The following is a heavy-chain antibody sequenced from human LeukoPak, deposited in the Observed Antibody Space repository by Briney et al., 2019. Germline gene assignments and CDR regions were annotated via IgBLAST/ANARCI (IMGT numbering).Heavy chain of an antibody. D-gene: IGHD3-10*01. CDR2: ISGSGGNT. CDR3: AREYGSGSYYL. J-gene: IGHJ4*02. Sequence: GGSLRLSCTASGFTFSSYAMSWVRQAPGRGLEWVSFISGSGGNTYYADSVKGRFTISRDNSKNTLYLQMNSLRAEDTGVYYCAREYGSGSYYLWGQGTLVTVSS. CDR1: GFTFSSYA. V-gene: IGHV3-23*01.